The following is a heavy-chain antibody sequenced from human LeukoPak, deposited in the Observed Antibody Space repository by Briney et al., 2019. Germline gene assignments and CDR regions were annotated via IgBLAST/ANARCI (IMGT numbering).Heavy chain of an antibody. J-gene: IGHJ5*02. V-gene: IGHV3-30*04. D-gene: IGHD2-21*01. CDR3: VRAYHPGGWFDP. CDR1: GFTFSSYS. Sequence: GGSLRLSCTASGFTFSSYSMHWVRQAPGKGLEWVAVIGSDASLTYYADFVKGRFTISRDNSKDTLYLQMNSLTAEDTAVHYCVRAYHPGGWFDPWGQGTLVTVSS. CDR2: IGSDASLT.